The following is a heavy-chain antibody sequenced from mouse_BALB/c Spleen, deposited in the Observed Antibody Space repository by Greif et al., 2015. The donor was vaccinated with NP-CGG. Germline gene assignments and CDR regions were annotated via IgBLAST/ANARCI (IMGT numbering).Heavy chain of an antibody. D-gene: IGHD3-1*01. Sequence: EVKLVESGGGLVQPGGSLKLSCAASGFTFSSYTMSWVRQTPEKRLEWVAYISNGGGSTYYPDTVKGRFTISRDNAKNTLYLQMSRLKSEDTAMYYCARPHSSGYPFDYWGQGTTLTVSS. J-gene: IGHJ2*01. V-gene: IGHV5-12-2*01. CDR3: ARPHSSGYPFDY. CDR2: ISNGGGST. CDR1: GFTFSSYT.